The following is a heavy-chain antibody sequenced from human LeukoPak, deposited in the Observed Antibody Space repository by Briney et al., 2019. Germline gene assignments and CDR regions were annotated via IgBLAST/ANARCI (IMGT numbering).Heavy chain of an antibody. CDR2: IYHSGST. CDR1: GGPISSSNW. D-gene: IGHD4-23*01. J-gene: IGHJ4*02. CDR3: ARGGGYRFDY. Sequence: PSGTLSLTCAVSGGPISSSNWWSWVRPPPEKGLEWIGEIYHSGSTNYNPSLKSRVTVSVDKSKNQFSLNLTSVTAADTAVYYCARGGGYRFDYWGQGTLLTVSS. V-gene: IGHV4-4*02.